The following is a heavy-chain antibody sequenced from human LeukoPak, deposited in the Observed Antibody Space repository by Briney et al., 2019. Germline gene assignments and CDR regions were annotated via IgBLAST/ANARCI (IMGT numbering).Heavy chain of an antibody. D-gene: IGHD3-9*01. V-gene: IGHV4-34*01. CDR1: GGSFSGYY. CDR3: ARGLRYFDWLSEVWFDP. Sequence: PSETLSLTCAVYGGSFSGYYWSWIRQPPGKGLEWIGEINHSGSTNYNPSLKSRVTISVDTSKNQFSLKLSSVTAADTAVYYCARGLRYFDWLSEVWFDPWGQGTLVTVSS. CDR2: INHSGST. J-gene: IGHJ5*02.